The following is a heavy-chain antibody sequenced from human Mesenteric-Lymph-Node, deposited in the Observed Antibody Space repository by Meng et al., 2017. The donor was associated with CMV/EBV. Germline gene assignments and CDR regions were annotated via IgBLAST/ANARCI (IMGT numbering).Heavy chain of an antibody. D-gene: IGHD2-2*01. Sequence: GESLQISCAASGFTFSSYSMNWVRQAPGKGLEWVSVIYSGGSTYYADSVKGRFTISRDNAKTSLYLQMNSLRVEDTALYYCARGYPGYCTSSTCLPNIWGQGTLVTVSS. CDR2: IYSGGST. V-gene: IGHV3-66*01. CDR1: GFTFSSYS. CDR3: ARGYPGYCTSSTCLPNI. J-gene: IGHJ3*02.